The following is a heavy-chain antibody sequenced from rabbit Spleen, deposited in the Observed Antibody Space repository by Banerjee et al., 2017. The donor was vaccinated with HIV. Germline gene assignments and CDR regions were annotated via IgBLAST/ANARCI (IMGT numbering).Heavy chain of an antibody. CDR3: ARDDYGAYGWDL. J-gene: IGHJ6*01. Sequence: QSLEESGGDLVKPGASLTLTCTASGVSFSVSSYMCWVRQAPGKGLEWIACIDAGSSDFTYFASWAKGRFTISKTSSTTVTLQMTSLTAADTATYFCARDDYGAYGWDLWGPGTLVTVS. V-gene: IGHV1S40*01. D-gene: IGHD2-1*01. CDR2: IDAGSSDFT. CDR1: GVSFSVSSY.